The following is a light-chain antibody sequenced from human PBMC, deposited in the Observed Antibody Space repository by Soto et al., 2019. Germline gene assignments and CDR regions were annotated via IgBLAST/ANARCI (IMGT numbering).Light chain of an antibody. V-gene: IGKV3-15*01. J-gene: IGKJ1*01. CDR2: GAS. CDR1: QSVSSN. Sequence: EIVMTQSPATLSVSQGERATLSCRASQSVSSNLAWYQQKPGQAPRLLIYGASTRATGIPARFSGSGSGTEFTLTISSLQSEDFAVYYCQQYNNWRWTFGQGTKVDI. CDR3: QQYNNWRWT.